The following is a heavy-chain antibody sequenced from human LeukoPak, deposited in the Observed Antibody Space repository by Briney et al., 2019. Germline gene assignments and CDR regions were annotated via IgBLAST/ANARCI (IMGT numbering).Heavy chain of an antibody. CDR1: GGSISSSNW. Sequence: NSSGTLSLTCAVSGGSISSSNWWSWVRQPPGKGLEWIGEIYHSGSTNYNPSLKSRVTISVDKSKNQFSLKLSSVTAADTAVYYCARVSFVDQWLVVDYWGQGTLVTVSS. CDR3: ARVSFVDQWLVVDY. J-gene: IGHJ4*02. CDR2: IYHSGST. D-gene: IGHD6-19*01. V-gene: IGHV4-4*02.